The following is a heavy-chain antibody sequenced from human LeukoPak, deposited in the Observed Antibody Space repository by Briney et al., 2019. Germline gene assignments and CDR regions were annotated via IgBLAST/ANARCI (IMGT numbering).Heavy chain of an antibody. CDR1: GFSFSSYA. CDR3: ARDRIRGAPTGAYYYYGMDV. J-gene: IGHJ6*02. V-gene: IGHV3-30*04. Sequence: HPGGSLRLSCVASGFSFSSYAMHWVRQAPGKGLEWVAAILYDGSNIYYADSVKGRFTISRDNSKNTLYLQMSSLRSEDTAVYYCARDRIRGAPTGAYYYYGMDVWGQGTTVTVSS. D-gene: IGHD3-10*01. CDR2: ILYDGSNI.